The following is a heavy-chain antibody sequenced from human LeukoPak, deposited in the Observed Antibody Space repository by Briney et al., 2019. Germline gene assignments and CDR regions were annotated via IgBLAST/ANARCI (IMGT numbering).Heavy chain of an antibody. CDR1: GGSFSGYY. Sequence: SETLSLTCAVYGGSFSGYYWSWIRQPPGKGLEWIGEINHSGSTNYNPSLKSRVTISVDTSKNQFSLKLSSVAAADTAVYYCARSTLLGYCSGGSCYSPWFDPWGQGTLVTVSS. CDR3: ARSTLLGYCSGGSCYSPWFDP. V-gene: IGHV4-34*01. D-gene: IGHD2-15*01. CDR2: INHSGST. J-gene: IGHJ5*02.